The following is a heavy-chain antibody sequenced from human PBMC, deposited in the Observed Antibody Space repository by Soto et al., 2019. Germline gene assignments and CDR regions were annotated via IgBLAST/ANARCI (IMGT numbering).Heavy chain of an antibody. CDR1: GYSFTIYG. CDR3: ARVQGSENAFDI. J-gene: IGHJ3*02. Sequence: SVKFSCKASGYSFTIYGITWVRQAPGQGLEWMGGIIPIFGKANYAQKFQGRVTITADKSTSTAYMELSSLRSEDTAVYYCARVQGSENAFDIWGQGTMVTVSS. V-gene: IGHV1-69*06. CDR2: IIPIFGKA.